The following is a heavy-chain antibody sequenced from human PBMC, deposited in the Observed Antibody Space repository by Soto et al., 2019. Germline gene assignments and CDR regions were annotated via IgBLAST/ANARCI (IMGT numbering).Heavy chain of an antibody. CDR2: ISAYNGNT. CDR1: GYTFTSYG. Sequence: ASVKVSCKASGYTFTSYGISWVRQATGQGLEWMGWISAYNGNTNYAQKLQGRVTMTTDTSTSTAYMELRSLRSDDTAVYYCARVHHYYDSSGYPYYFDYWGQGTLVTVSS. CDR3: ARVHHYYDSSGYPYYFDY. J-gene: IGHJ4*02. V-gene: IGHV1-18*01. D-gene: IGHD3-22*01.